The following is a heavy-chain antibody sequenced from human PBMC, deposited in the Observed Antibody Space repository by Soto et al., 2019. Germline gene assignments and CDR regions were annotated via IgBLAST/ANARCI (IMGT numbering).Heavy chain of an antibody. CDR1: RASISSGEYY. CDR3: ARDRVVLKALGF. D-gene: IGHD2-8*02. CDR2: IYYSGIS. J-gene: IGHJ4*02. V-gene: IGHV4-30-4*08. Sequence: SETLSLTCTVSRASISSGEYYWSWIRQSPGKGLEWIGYIYYSGISNYNPSLKSRVTLSVDTSKNQFSLRLNSVTAADTAVYYCARDRVVLKALGFWGQGTLVTVS.